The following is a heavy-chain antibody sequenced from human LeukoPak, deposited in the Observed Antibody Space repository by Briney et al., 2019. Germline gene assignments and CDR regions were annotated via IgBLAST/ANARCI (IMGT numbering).Heavy chain of an antibody. Sequence: PGGSLRLSCAASGFTFSSYWMSWVRQAPGRGLEWVANIKQDGSEKYYVDSVKGRFTISRDNAKNSLYLQMNSLRAEDTAVYYCANYGDYDAFDIWGQGTMVTVSS. D-gene: IGHD4-17*01. CDR3: ANYGDYDAFDI. J-gene: IGHJ3*02. CDR1: GFTFSSYW. V-gene: IGHV3-7*01. CDR2: IKQDGSEK.